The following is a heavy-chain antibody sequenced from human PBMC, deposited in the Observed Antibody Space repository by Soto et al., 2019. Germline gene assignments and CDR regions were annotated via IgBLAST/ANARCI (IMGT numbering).Heavy chain of an antibody. CDR2: LNGAGGST. CDR3: AAPRDEYGSGISWFTYGMDV. CDR1: GFTFSDYA. Sequence: VGSLRLSCLASGFTFSDYAMTWVRHVPGRGLEWVSSLNGAGGSTYYADSVRGRFTISRDNSQSTLFLQMNRLTVDDTAIYYCAAPRDEYGSGISWFTYGMDVWGQGTTVTVSS. J-gene: IGHJ6*02. V-gene: IGHV3-23*01. D-gene: IGHD3-10*01.